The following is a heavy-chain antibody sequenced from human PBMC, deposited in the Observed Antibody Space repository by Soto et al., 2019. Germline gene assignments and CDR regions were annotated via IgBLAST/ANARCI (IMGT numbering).Heavy chain of an antibody. CDR1: GYTFTSYY. D-gene: IGHD6-13*01. CDR2: INAGNGNT. CDR3: ARGGSSSWYDFDY. V-gene: IGHV1-3*01. Sequence: ASVKVSCKASGYTFTSYYMHWVRQAPGQGLEWMGWINAGNGNTKYSQKFQGRVTITRDTSASTAYMELSSLRSEDTAVYYCARGGSSSWYDFDYWGQGTLVTVSS. J-gene: IGHJ4*02.